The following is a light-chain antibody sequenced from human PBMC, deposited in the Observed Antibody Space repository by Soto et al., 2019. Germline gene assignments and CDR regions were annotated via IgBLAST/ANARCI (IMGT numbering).Light chain of an antibody. V-gene: IGKV3D-20*02. J-gene: IGKJ5*01. CDR1: QSVSSDF. CDR3: QQRSSWIT. Sequence: EIVLTQSPGTLSLSPGERATLSCRASQSVSSDFLAWYQRKPGQAPRLLIYGASTRATGIPDRFSGTGSGTDFTLTISSLEPEDFAVYYCQQRSSWITFGQGTRLEN. CDR2: GAS.